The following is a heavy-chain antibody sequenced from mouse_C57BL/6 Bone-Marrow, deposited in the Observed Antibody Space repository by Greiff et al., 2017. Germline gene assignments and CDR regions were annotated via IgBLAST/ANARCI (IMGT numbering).Heavy chain of an antibody. V-gene: IGHV1-54*01. J-gene: IGHJ3*01. Sequence: QVQLQQSGAELVRPGTSVKVSCKASGYAFTNYLIEWVKQRPGQGLAWIGVINPGSGGTNYNEKFKGKATLTADKSSSTAYMQLSSLTSEDSAVYFCARGTTMVTAYWGQGTLVTVSA. D-gene: IGHD2-2*01. CDR2: INPGSGGT. CDR1: GYAFTNYL. CDR3: ARGTTMVTAY.